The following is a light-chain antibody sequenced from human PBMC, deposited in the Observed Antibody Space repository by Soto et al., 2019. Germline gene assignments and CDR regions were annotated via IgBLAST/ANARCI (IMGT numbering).Light chain of an antibody. J-gene: IGKJ1*01. CDR1: QSISSW. V-gene: IGKV1-5*01. Sequence: DIQMTQSPSTLSASIGDRVTITCRASQSISSWLAWYQQKPGKAPKLLIYDASKLESGVPSRFRSSGSGTEVSLAISSLQPDDFATYFCQQYDSYYLTFGQGTKVEIK. CDR3: QQYDSYYLT. CDR2: DAS.